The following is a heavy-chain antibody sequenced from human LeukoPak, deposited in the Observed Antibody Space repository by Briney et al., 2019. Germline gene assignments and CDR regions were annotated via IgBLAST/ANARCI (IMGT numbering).Heavy chain of an antibody. V-gene: IGHV1-69*13. CDR1: GGTFSSYA. Sequence: GASVNVSCKASGGTFSSYAISWVRQAPGQGLEWMGGIIPIFGTANYAQKFQGRVTITADESTSTAYMELSSLRSEDTAVYYCASTDGGRVVPAAIGFDYWGQGTLVTVSS. J-gene: IGHJ4*02. CDR3: ASTDGGRVVPAAIGFDY. D-gene: IGHD2-2*02. CDR2: IIPIFGTA.